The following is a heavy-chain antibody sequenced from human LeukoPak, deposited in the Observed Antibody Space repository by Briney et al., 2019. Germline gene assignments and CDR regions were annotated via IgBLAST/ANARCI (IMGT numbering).Heavy chain of an antibody. CDR2: ISYDGSNQ. CDR3: AKSAAAGRYYFDY. V-gene: IGHV3-30*18. Sequence: GRSLRLSCAASGFTFNNYGMHWVRQAPGKGLEWAAVISYDGSNQYYADSAKGRFTISRDNSKNTLYLQMNSLRAEDTAVYYCAKSAAAGRYYFDYWGQGTLVTVSS. CDR1: GFTFNNYG. J-gene: IGHJ4*02. D-gene: IGHD6-13*01.